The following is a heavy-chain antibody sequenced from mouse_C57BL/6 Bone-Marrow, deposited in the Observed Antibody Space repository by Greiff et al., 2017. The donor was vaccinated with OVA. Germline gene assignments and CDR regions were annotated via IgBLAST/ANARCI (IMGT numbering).Heavy chain of an antibody. D-gene: IGHD3-2*02. CDR3: ARGRQLRPLWFAY. V-gene: IGHV1-39*01. CDR1: GYSFTDYN. J-gene: IGHJ3*01. Sequence: LVESGPELVKPGASVKISCKASGYSFTDYNMNWVKQSNGKSLEWIGVINPNYGTTSYNQKFKGKATLTVDQSSSTAYMQLNSLTSEDSAVYYCARGRQLRPLWFAYWGQGTLVTVSA. CDR2: INPNYGTT.